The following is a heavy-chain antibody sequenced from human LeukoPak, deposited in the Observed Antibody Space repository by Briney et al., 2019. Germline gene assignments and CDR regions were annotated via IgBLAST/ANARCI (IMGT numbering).Heavy chain of an antibody. CDR1: GFTVSSNY. CDR2: IYSGGST. D-gene: IGHD6-19*01. CDR3: ARKYSSGWYSDAFDI. Sequence: PGGSLRLSCAASGFTVSSNYMSWVRQAPGKGLEWVSVIYSGGSTYYADSVKGRFTISRDNSKNTLYLQMNSLRAEDTAVYYCARKYSSGWYSDAFDIWGQGTMVTVSS. V-gene: IGHV3-66*01. J-gene: IGHJ3*02.